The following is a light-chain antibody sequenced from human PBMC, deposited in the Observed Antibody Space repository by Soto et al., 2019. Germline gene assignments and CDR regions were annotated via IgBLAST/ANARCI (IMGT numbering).Light chain of an antibody. CDR3: QQYNNWPPLST. CDR1: QSVSST. CDR2: GAS. Sequence: EIVMTQSPATLSVSPGERATLSCRASQSVSSTLAWYQQKPGQAPRLLIYGASTRATGIPARFSGSGSGTEFTHTISSLQSEDFAVYYCQQYNNWPPLSTFGQGTKLEIK. V-gene: IGKV3-15*01. J-gene: IGKJ2*01.